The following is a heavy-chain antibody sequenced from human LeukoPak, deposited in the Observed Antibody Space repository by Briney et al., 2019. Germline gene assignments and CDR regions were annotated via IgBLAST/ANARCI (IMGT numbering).Heavy chain of an antibody. V-gene: IGHV3-7*05. CDR2: ITQDGSEK. J-gene: IGHJ4*02. CDR3: ARPIVATNLDY. Sequence: GGSLRLSCAASGIIFSSFWMSWVRPARGQGVEWVDNITQDGSEKSYVDSVKGRSTTSRDNATHSLYLQMTSLRAEDTAVYYCARPIVATNLDYWGQGTLVTVSS. D-gene: IGHD5-12*01. CDR1: GIIFSSFW.